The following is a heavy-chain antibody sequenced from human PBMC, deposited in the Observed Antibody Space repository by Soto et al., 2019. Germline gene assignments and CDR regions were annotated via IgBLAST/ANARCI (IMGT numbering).Heavy chain of an antibody. V-gene: IGHV4-61*01. J-gene: IGHJ4*02. D-gene: IGHD6-19*01. CDR1: GASVSSGNHY. CDR3: ARGWDANS. Sequence: QVQMQESGPGLVKPSETLSLTCTVSGASVSSGNHYWSWIRQPPGKGLEYIGYIYHNGITNYNPSLKSRVTISADTSRTQFSLKVSSVTAADTAVYYCARGWDANSWGQGTLVTVSS. CDR2: IYHNGIT.